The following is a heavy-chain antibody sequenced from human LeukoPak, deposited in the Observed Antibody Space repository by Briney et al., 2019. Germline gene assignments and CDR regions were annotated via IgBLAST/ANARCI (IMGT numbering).Heavy chain of an antibody. CDR1: EVTVTNNY. D-gene: IGHD3-22*01. V-gene: IGHV3-53*01. CDR3: VRGPRYYDDSGFHYGVFDI. CDR2: IYPGGNI. J-gene: IGHJ3*02. Sequence: GGSLRLSCEASEVTVTNNYMSWVRQAPGKGLQWVSVIYPGGNIYYADSVRGRLIISRDNSKNTLSLQMNSLTAGDTAVYYCVRGPRYYDDSGFHYGVFDIWGQGTLVTVSS.